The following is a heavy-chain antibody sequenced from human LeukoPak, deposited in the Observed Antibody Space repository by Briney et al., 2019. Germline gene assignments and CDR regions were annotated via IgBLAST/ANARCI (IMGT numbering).Heavy chain of an antibody. J-gene: IGHJ4*02. CDR3: ASGYETGYYFDY. D-gene: IGHD5-12*01. CDR1: GGSSSRGEYY. CDR2: IYYSGTT. V-gene: IGHV4-30-4*01. Sequence: SQTLSLTCTVSGGSSSRGEYYWSWIRQPPGKGREWSAYIYYSGTTYYNPSLKSRVIISIATYKNQFYLKLRSVTAADADVYYCASGYETGYYFDYWGQGILVTVSS.